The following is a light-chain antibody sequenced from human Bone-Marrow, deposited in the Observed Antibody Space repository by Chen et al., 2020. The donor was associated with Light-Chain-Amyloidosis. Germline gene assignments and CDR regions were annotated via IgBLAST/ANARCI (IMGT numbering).Light chain of an antibody. CDR2: RYT. CDR3: QSADSSGTYEVV. CDR1: DLPTKY. Sequence: SYALTQPPSVSVSPGQTARITCSGDDLPTKYAYWYQQKPGQAPVLVIHRYTERPSGIPERFSCSSTGTTATLTISGVQADDEADYHCQSADSSGTYEVVFGGGTKLTVL. J-gene: IGLJ2*01. V-gene: IGLV3-25*03.